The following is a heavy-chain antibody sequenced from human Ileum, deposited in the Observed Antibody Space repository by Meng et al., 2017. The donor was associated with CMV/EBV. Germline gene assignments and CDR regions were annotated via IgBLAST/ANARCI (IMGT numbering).Heavy chain of an antibody. D-gene: IGHD5-24*01. CDR1: GGSISSGSYC. CDR2: IYTSGNT. Sequence: QVQLQESGPRLVKPSQTLSLTCTVSGGSISSGSYCWSWIRQPAGKGLEWIGRIYTSGNTNYNPSLKSGVTISIDTSKNQFSLKLSSVTAADTAVYYCAREPIMATPSGHDYWGQGTLVTVSS. J-gene: IGHJ4*02. CDR3: AREPIMATPSGHDY. V-gene: IGHV4-61*02.